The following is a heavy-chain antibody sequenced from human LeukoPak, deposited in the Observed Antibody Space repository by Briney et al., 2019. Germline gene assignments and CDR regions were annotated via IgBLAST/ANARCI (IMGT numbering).Heavy chain of an antibody. J-gene: IGHJ4*02. CDR3: AGAKGSNFDY. CDR2: IYTSGSI. V-gene: IGHV4-4*07. CDR1: GASISSYH. Sequence: SETLSLTCSVSGASISSYHWSWIRQLAGKGLEWIGRIYTSGSINYNPSLKSRVTMSTDTSKNQLSLKLSSVTAADTAVYYCAGAKGSNFDYWGQGTLVTVSS.